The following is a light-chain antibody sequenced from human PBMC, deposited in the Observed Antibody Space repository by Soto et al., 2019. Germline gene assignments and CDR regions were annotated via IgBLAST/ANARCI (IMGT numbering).Light chain of an antibody. Sequence: QSVLTQPPSVSAAPGQTVIISCSGSSSNIGNNYVSWYQRLPGTAPKLLIYDNNRRPSGIPDRFSGSKSGTSATLGITGLQTGYEADYYCGTWDSSLSAYVFVTGTKLTVL. CDR2: DNN. CDR3: GTWDSSLSAYV. CDR1: SSNIGNNY. V-gene: IGLV1-51*01. J-gene: IGLJ1*01.